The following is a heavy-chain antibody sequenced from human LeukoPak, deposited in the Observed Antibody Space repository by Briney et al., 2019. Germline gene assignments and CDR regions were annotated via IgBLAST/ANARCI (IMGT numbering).Heavy chain of an antibody. CDR3: VTDQTGRHPYFFDY. J-gene: IGHJ4*02. V-gene: IGHV3-7*01. CDR2: IKEDGSEI. CDR1: GFTVSDYA. D-gene: IGHD3-10*01. Sequence: GGSLRLSCAASGFTVSDYAMTWVRQAPGKGLEWVANIKEDGSEIYYVDTVKGRFSISRDNAKTSLYLQMNNLSVADTAVYYCVTDQTGRHPYFFDYWGQGTLVTVSS.